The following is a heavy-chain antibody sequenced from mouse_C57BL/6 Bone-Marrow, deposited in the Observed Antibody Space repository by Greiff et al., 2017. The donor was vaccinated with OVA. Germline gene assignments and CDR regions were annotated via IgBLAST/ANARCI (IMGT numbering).Heavy chain of an antibody. CDR3: ARVPFITTVGTFAY. V-gene: IGHV5-4*03. J-gene: IGHJ3*01. Sequence: EVKVVESGGGLVKPGGSLKLSCAASGFTFSSYAMSWVRQTPEKRLEWVATISDGGSYTYYPDNVKGRFTISRDNAKNNLYLQMSHLKSEDTAMYYGARVPFITTVGTFAYWGQGTLVTVSA. D-gene: IGHD1-1*01. CDR1: GFTFSSYA. CDR2: ISDGGSYT.